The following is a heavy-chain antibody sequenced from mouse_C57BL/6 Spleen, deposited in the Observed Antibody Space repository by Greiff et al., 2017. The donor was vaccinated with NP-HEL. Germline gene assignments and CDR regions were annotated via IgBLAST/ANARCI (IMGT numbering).Heavy chain of an antibody. D-gene: IGHD1-1*01. CDR1: GYTFTGYW. CDR3: ARSGSSYGYFDY. V-gene: IGHV1-9*01. CDR2: ILPGSGST. Sequence: QVQLQQSGAELMKPGASVKLSCKATGYTFTGYWIEWVKQRPGHGLEWIGEILPGSGSTNYNEKFKGKATLTSDTSSSTAYMQLSSLTSEDSAIYFCARSGSSYGYFDYWGQGTTLTVSS. J-gene: IGHJ2*01.